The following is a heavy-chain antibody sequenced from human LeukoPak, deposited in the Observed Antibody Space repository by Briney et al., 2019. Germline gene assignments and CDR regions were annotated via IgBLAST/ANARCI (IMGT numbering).Heavy chain of an antibody. Sequence: PSETLSLTCTVSGGSMSSGDYFWSWIRQPPGKGLEWIGYIYSSGSTYYNPSLKSRVTISVDTSKNQFSLKLSSVTAADTAVYYCARDCGGDCYSDYWGQGTLVTVSS. V-gene: IGHV4-30-4*01. CDR3: ARDCGGDCYSDY. CDR1: GGSMSSGDYF. J-gene: IGHJ4*02. CDR2: IYSSGST. D-gene: IGHD2-21*02.